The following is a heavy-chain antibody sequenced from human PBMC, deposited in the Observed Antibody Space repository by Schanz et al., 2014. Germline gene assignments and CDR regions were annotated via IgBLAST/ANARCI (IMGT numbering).Heavy chain of an antibody. D-gene: IGHD1-26*01. CDR3: ARLGVGDKAYYYYGTDV. CDR2: IYYSGST. Sequence: QLQLQESGPGLVKPSETLSLTCTVSGGSISSSSYYWGWIRQPPGKGLEWIGSIYYSGSTTYNPSLNSRVTISVDMPKTQSARTRSSVPAADTAVYYCARLGVGDKAYYYYGTDVWGQGTTVLVSS. CDR1: GGSISSSSYY. J-gene: IGHJ6*02. V-gene: IGHV4-39*07.